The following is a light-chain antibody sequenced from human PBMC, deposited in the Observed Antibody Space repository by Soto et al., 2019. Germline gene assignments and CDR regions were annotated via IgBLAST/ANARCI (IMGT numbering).Light chain of an antibody. CDR1: SSDVGGYNY. V-gene: IGLV2-14*01. CDR3: SSYTRSSTLV. Sequence: QSALTQPASVSGSPGQSITISCTGTSSDVGGYNYVSWYQQHPGKAPKLMIYEVSNRPSGVSNRFSGSKSGNTASLTISCLQAEDEADYYCSSYTRSSTLVFGGGTKLTVL. J-gene: IGLJ2*01. CDR2: EVS.